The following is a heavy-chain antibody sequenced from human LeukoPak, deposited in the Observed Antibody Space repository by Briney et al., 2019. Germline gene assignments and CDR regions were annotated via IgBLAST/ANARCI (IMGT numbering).Heavy chain of an antibody. J-gene: IGHJ3*02. CDR2: ISDDGNSK. D-gene: IGHD2-2*03. CDR1: GFTFSDHA. Sequence: PGRSLRLSCVTSGFTFSDHAMHWVRQGPGKGLEWVAVISDDGNSKFYADSVKGRFTIFRDNSKNTLFLQINSLRPEDTAMYYCARVDDLDAFDIWGQGTLVTVSS. CDR3: ARVDDLDAFDI. V-gene: IGHV3-30*04.